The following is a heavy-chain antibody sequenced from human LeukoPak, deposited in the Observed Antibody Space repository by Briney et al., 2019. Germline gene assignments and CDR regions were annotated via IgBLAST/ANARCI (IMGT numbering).Heavy chain of an antibody. Sequence: ASVKVSCKASGYIFTSYYMHWVRQAPGQGLEWMGIINPSGGSTNYAQKFQGRVTMTRDTSTSTVYMELSSLRSEDTAVYYCARDFWYYYDSSGYYYDYWGQGTLVTVSS. V-gene: IGHV1-46*01. D-gene: IGHD3-22*01. CDR2: INPSGGST. J-gene: IGHJ4*02. CDR1: GYIFTSYY. CDR3: ARDFWYYYDSSGYYYDY.